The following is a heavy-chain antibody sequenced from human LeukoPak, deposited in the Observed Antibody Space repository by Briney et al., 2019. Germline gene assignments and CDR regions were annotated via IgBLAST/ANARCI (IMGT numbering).Heavy chain of an antibody. D-gene: IGHD6-19*01. CDR2: ITFDGHNK. J-gene: IGHJ4*02. Sequence: GGSLRLSCAASGFTFSSYAMSWVRQAPGRGLEWVAVITFDGHNKFYSDSVKGRFTVSRDNSKNTLYLQMNSLRAEDTAVYYCAKVWSPSGWFWGYFDYWGQGTLVTVSS. CDR3: AKVWSPSGWFWGYFDY. V-gene: IGHV3-30*18. CDR1: GFTFSSYA.